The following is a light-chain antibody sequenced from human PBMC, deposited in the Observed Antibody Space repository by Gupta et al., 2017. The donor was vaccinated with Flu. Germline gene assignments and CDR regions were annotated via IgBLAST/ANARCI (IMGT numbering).Light chain of an antibody. CDR1: SLPKKY. CDR3: VSTESSGNLWV. J-gene: IGLJ3*02. V-gene: IGLV3-10*01. CDR2: EES. Sequence: SSELTQPPSVSVSPGQTARITGSGDSLPKKYAYWYQPKSAQAPVLVIYEESKRPSGIPERFSGSSSGTTATLTISGAQGEDEADYYCVSTESSGNLWVFGGGTKRTVL.